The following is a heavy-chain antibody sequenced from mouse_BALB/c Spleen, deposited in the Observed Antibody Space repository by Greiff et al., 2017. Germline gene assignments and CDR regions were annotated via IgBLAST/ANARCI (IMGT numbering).Heavy chain of an antibody. CDR2: INPSNGRT. CDR3: AKRRAYYGYEGAMDY. V-gene: IGHV1S81*02. D-gene: IGHD2-9*01. Sequence: QVQLQQSGAELVKPGASVKLSCKASGYTFTSYWMHWVKQRPGQGLEWIGEINPSNGRTNYNEKFKSKATLTVDKSPSTAYMQLSSLTSEDSAVYYCAKRRAYYGYEGAMDYWGQGTSVTVSS. J-gene: IGHJ4*01. CDR1: GYTFTSYW.